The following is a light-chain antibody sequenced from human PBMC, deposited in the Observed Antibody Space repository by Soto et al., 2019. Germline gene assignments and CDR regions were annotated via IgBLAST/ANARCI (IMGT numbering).Light chain of an antibody. CDR3: HQYGSSPRT. CDR1: QSVSSSY. V-gene: IGKV3-20*01. J-gene: IGKJ5*01. Sequence: EIVLTQSPGTLSLSQGERATLSCRASQSVSSSYLAWYQQKPGQAPRLLIYGASSRATGIPDRFSGSGSGTDFTLTISRLEPEDFAVYYCHQYGSSPRTFGQGTRLEIK. CDR2: GAS.